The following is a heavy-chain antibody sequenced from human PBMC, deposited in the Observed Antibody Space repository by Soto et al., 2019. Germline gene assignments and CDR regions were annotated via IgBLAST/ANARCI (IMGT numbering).Heavy chain of an antibody. CDR2: INHSGST. CDR1: GGSFSGYY. V-gene: IGHV4-34*01. Sequence: QVQLQQWGAGLLKPSETLSLTCAVYGGSFSGYYWSWIRQPPGKGLESIGEINHSGSTNYNPSLKSRVTISVDTSKNQFSLKLSSVTAADTAVYYCARGGRRRGDYFDYWGQGTLVTVSS. J-gene: IGHJ4*02. D-gene: IGHD3-10*01. CDR3: ARGGRRRGDYFDY.